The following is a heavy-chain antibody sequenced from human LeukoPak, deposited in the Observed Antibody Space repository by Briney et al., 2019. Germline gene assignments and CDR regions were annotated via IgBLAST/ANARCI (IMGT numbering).Heavy chain of an antibody. CDR1: GGSLSTYY. CDR2: FSYSSTT. J-gene: IGHJ5*02. Sequence: SQTLSLTCIVSGGSLSTYYWSWIRQPPGKGLEWIGYFSYSSTTNYNPSLKSRVTISIDTSKNQFSLKLSSVTAADTAVYYCARGVNWIDPWGQGTLVTVSS. D-gene: IGHD6-13*01. V-gene: IGHV4-59*01. CDR3: ARGVNWIDP.